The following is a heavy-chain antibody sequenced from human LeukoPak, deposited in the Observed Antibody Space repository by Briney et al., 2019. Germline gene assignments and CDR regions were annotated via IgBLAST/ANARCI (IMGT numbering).Heavy chain of an antibody. J-gene: IGHJ4*02. CDR2: INGHGNDI. V-gene: IGHV3-48*03. D-gene: IGHD2/OR15-2a*01. CDR3: LRETIDLGGAFYGGTPFDE. CDR1: GFTFRPYE. Sequence: GGSLRLSCTASGFTFRPYEMNWIRQAPGPGQERLSSINGHGNDIYYAGSVKGRFTISMDNAKNSLYLHLTRLRARHTPIHYSLRETIDLGGAFYGGTPFDEWGEASLVSVSS.